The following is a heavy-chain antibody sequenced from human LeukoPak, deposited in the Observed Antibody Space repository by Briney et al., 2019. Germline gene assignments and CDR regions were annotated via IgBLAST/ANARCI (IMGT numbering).Heavy chain of an antibody. CDR2: ISSSGGST. V-gene: IGHV3-23*01. J-gene: IGHJ4*02. CDR3: AKRVEYYFDY. Sequence: PGGSLRLSCAASGFTFSSQAMSWLRQAPGKGLEWVSLISSSGGSTYYADSVKGRFTISRDNSQNTVYLQMNSLRAEDTALYYCAKRVEYYFDYWGQGTLVTVSS. CDR1: GFTFSSQA. D-gene: IGHD1-1*01.